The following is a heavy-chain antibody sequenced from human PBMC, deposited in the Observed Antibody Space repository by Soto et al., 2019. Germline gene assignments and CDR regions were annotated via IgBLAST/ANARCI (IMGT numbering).Heavy chain of an antibody. CDR2: IIPVFGII. Sequence: QVHLLLQSGAEVKKPGSSVKVACKASGGNPSNSAISWVRQAPGQGLEWMGGIIPVFGIISHAQNFQGRVTITADESTRTAYMELSSLRSEDTAVYFCAGGRIVVAGSSAYYSMAVWGQGTTVTVSS. CDR3: AGGRIVVAGSSAYYSMAV. D-gene: IGHD6-19*01. J-gene: IGHJ6*02. V-gene: IGHV1-69*01. CDR1: GGNPSNSA.